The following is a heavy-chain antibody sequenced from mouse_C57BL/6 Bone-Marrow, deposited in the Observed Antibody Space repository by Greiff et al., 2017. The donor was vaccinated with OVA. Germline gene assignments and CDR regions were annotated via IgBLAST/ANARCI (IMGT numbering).Heavy chain of an antibody. D-gene: IGHD1-1*01. Sequence: VQLQESGPELVKPGASVKISCKASGYAFSSSWMNWAKQRPGKGLEWIGRIYPGDGDTNYNGKFKGKATLTADKSSSTAYMQLSSLTSEDSAVYFCASTHYYGRSYDFDYWGQGTTLTVSS. CDR3: ASTHYYGRSYDFDY. CDR1: GYAFSSSW. CDR2: IYPGDGDT. V-gene: IGHV1-82*01. J-gene: IGHJ2*01.